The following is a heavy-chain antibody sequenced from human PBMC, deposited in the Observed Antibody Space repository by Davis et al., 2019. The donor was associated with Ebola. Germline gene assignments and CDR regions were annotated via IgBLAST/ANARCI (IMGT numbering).Heavy chain of an antibody. CDR2: IKQDGSEK. CDR1: GFTFSSYW. V-gene: IGHV3-7*01. CDR3: ARARGPGYFDY. Sequence: GESLKISCAASGFTFSSYWMSWVRQAPGKGLEWVANIKQDGSEKYYVDSVKGRFTISRDNAKNSLYLQMNSLRAEDTAVYYCARARGPGYFDYWGQGTLVTVSS. J-gene: IGHJ4*02. D-gene: IGHD3-10*01.